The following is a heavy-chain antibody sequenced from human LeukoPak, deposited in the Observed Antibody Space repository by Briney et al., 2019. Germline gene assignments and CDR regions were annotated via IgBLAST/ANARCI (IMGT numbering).Heavy chain of an antibody. CDR1: GGSISSYY. CDR3: AREVVTDIAARYDY. Sequence: SETLSLTCTVSGGSISSYYWSWIRQPPGKGLEWIGYIYYSGSTNYNPSLKSRVTISIDTSKNQFSLKLSSMTAADTAVYYCAREVVTDIAARYDYWGQGTLVTVSS. CDR2: IYYSGST. J-gene: IGHJ4*02. D-gene: IGHD6-6*01. V-gene: IGHV4-59*01.